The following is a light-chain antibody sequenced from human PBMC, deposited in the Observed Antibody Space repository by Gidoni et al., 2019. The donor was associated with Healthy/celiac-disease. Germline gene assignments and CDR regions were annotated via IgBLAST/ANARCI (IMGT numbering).Light chain of an antibody. Sequence: EIVLTPSPATLSSPPGERATLSCRASQSVSSYLAWYQQKPGQAPRLLIYDASNRATGIPARFSGSGSGTDFTLTISSLEPEDFAVYYCQQRSNWPPGLTCGGGTKVEIK. CDR1: QSVSSY. V-gene: IGKV3-11*01. CDR2: DAS. CDR3: QQRSNWPPGLT. J-gene: IGKJ4*01.